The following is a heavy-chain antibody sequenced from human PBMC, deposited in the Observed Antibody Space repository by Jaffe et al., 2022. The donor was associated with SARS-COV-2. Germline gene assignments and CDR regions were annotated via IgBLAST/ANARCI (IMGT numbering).Heavy chain of an antibody. V-gene: IGHV4-34*01. Sequence: QVQLQQWGAGLLKPSETLSLTCAVYGGSFSGYYWSWIRQPPGKGLEWIGEINHSGSTNYNPSLKSRVTISVDTSKNQFSLKLSSVTAADTAVYYCARGGSYSNYHYYGMDVWGQGTTVTVSS. CDR2: INHSGST. CDR1: GGSFSGYY. J-gene: IGHJ6*02. CDR3: ARGGSYSNYHYYGMDV. D-gene: IGHD4-4*01.